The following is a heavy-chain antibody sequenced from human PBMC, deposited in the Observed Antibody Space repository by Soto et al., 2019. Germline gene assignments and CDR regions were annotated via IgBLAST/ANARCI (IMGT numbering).Heavy chain of an antibody. CDR1: GYIFSIFG. D-gene: IGHD3-10*01. CDR2: ISGYNGNT. V-gene: IGHV1-18*03. Sequence: VQLVQSGSEVKKPGASVRVSCKASGYIFSIFGISWVRQAPGQGLEWMGWISGYNGNTNYAQKFQGRVTMTTDTSTSTAYMVLRSLRSDDMAIYYCARDLDLGYYVSRSQMSHWGQGTLVTVSS. J-gene: IGHJ4*02. CDR3: ARDLDLGYYVSRSQMSH.